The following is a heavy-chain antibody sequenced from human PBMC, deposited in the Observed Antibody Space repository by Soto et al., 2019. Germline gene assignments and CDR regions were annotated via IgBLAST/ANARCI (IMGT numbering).Heavy chain of an antibody. CDR1: GFTFSSYW. J-gene: IGHJ4*02. CDR3: ARVWVLRFLEWLEEGYYFDY. D-gene: IGHD3-3*01. CDR2: IKQDGSEK. V-gene: IGHV3-7*01. Sequence: GGSLRLSCAASGFTFSSYWMSWVRQAPGKGLEWVANIKQDGSEKYYVDSVKGRFTISRDNAKNSLYLQMNSLRAEDTAVYYCARVWVLRFLEWLEEGYYFDYWGQGTLVTVSS.